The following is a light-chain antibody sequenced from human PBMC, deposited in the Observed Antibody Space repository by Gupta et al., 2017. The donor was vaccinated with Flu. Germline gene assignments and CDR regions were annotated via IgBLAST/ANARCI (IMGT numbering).Light chain of an antibody. J-gene: IGKJ4*01. CDR3: QQANSFPPLT. CDR1: ESIYNW. Sequence: DIRMTQSPASVSAFVGDRVTITCRASESIYNWLGWYQQKPGKAPKLLIYDASSLQSGVPTRFSGSGSGTEFTLIISSLQPEDCAIYYCQQANSFPPLTFGGGTKVEIK. V-gene: IGKV1-12*01. CDR2: DAS.